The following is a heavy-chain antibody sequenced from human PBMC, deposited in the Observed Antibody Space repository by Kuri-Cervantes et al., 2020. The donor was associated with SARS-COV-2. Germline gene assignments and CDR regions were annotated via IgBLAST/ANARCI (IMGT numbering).Heavy chain of an antibody. D-gene: IGHD2-21*02. J-gene: IGHJ4*02. CDR2: MNPNTGVT. CDR1: GYTFTNYD. V-gene: IGHV1-8*01. CDR3: TRRPVTRDY. Sequence: ASVKVSCKASGYTFTNYDINWVRQATGQGLEWMGWMNPNTGVTGYTQKFQDRITMTRDTSVSTAYMELSSLTFADTATYYCTRRPVTRDYWGQGTLVTVS.